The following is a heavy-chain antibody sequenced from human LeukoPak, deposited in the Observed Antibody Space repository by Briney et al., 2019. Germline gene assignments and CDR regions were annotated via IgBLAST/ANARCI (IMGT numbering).Heavy chain of an antibody. CDR3: ARERAAGWFDP. D-gene: IGHD6-25*01. CDR2: IYYSGST. Sequence: SETLSLTCTVSGGSISSSYYYWGWIRQPPGKGLEWIGSIYYSGSTYYNPSLKSRVTISVDTSKNQFSLKLRSVTAADTAVYYCARERAAGWFDPWGQGTLVTVSS. V-gene: IGHV4-39*07. CDR1: GGSISSSYYY. J-gene: IGHJ5*02.